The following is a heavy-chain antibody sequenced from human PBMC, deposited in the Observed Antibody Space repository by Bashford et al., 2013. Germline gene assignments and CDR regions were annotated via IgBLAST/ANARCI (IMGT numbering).Heavy chain of an antibody. J-gene: IGHJ3*02. Sequence: VRQAPGRGLEWVSAISGSGGSTYYAGSVRGRFTISRDNSKNTLYLQMNSLRAEDTAVYYCARDLSRAFDIWGQGTMVTVSS. V-gene: IGHV3-23*01. CDR2: ISGSGGST. CDR3: ARDLSRAFDI.